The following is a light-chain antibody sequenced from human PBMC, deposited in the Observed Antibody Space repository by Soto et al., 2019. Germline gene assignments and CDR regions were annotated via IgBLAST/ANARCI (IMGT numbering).Light chain of an antibody. Sequence: IQLTQSPSSLSASVGDRVTITCRASQDISSSLGWYQQKPGKAPKLLNNAASILKSGVPSRFRGSGFGTDFTLIISILQAEDFASYFCLQLRSYPSTFGGGTNVELK. J-gene: IGKJ4*01. V-gene: IGKV1-9*01. CDR1: QDISSS. CDR3: LQLRSYPST. CDR2: AAS.